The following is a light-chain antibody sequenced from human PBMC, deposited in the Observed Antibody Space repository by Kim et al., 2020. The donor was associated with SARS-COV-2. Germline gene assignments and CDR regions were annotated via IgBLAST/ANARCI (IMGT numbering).Light chain of an antibody. CDR2: NNN. Sequence: QRVTISCTGSSSNTGAGYDVHWYQQLPGTAPKLLMYNNNYRPSGVPDRFSGSKSGTSASLAITGLQAEDEADYYCQSYDSSLSGCVFGGGTQLTVL. CDR3: QSYDSSLSGCV. J-gene: IGLJ3*02. V-gene: IGLV1-40*01. CDR1: SSNTGAGYD.